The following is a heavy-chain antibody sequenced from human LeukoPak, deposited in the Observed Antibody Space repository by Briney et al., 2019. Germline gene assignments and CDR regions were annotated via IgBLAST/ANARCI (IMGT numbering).Heavy chain of an antibody. CDR2: INHSGST. CDR1: GGPHSGHY. J-gene: IGHJ5*02. D-gene: IGHD2-15*01. CDR3: ARNEDCSGGSCYNWFDP. V-gene: IGHV4-34*01. Sequence: PSETLSLTCAVYGGPHSGHYWSWIRQPPGKGLEWIGEINHSGSTTYNPSLKSRVTISVDTSKNQFSLKLTSVTAADTAVYYCARNEDCSGGSCYNWFDPWGQGTLVTVSS.